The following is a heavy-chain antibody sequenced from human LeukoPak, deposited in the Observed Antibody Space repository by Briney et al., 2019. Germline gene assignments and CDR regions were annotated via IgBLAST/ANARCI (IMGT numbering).Heavy chain of an antibody. Sequence: SETLSLTCTVSGGSISSSSYYWGWIRQPPGKGLEWIGSIYYSGSTYYNPSLKSRVTISVDTSKNQFSLKLSSVTAADTAVYYCARVAYSNYYFDYWGQGTLVTVSS. V-gene: IGHV4-39*07. J-gene: IGHJ4*02. D-gene: IGHD4-11*01. CDR1: GGSISSSSYY. CDR3: ARVAYSNYYFDY. CDR2: IYYSGST.